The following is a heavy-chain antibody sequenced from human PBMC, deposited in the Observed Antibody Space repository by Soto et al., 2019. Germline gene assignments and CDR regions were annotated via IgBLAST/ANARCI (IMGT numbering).Heavy chain of an antibody. J-gene: IGHJ4*02. Sequence: ASVKVSCKASGYTFTENQIHWLRRAPGQRLEWMGRIDPKSGDTTFAQTYQGRVTMTRDTSSNTVYMELTRLTSDDTAIYYCAHRPSGWYLFDYWGQGTLVTVSS. CDR1: GYTFTENQ. CDR2: IDPKSGDT. D-gene: IGHD6-19*01. CDR3: AHRPSGWYLFDY. V-gene: IGHV1-2*02.